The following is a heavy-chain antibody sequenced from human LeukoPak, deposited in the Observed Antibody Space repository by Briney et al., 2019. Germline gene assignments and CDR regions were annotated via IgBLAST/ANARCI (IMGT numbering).Heavy chain of an antibody. CDR3: ARADYGDYAEYFQH. J-gene: IGHJ1*01. V-gene: IGHV4-59*06. Sequence: SETLSLTCTVSGGSISSYYWSWIRQPAGKGLEWIGYIYYSGSTYYNPSLKSRVTISVDTSKNQFSLKLSSVTAADTAVYYCARADYGDYAEYFQHWGQGTLVTVSS. CDR2: IYYSGST. D-gene: IGHD4-17*01. CDR1: GGSISSYY.